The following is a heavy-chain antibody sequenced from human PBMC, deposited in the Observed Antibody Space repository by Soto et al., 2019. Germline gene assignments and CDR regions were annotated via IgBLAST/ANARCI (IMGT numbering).Heavy chain of an antibody. V-gene: IGHV3-33*01. CDR1: GFTFSSYG. J-gene: IGHJ4*02. CDR3: ARDGGYYYDGSGYCDY. D-gene: IGHD3-22*01. Sequence: GGSLRLSCAASGFTFSSYGMNWVRQAPGKGLEWVAVIWYDGSNKYYADSVKGRFTISRDNSKNTLYLQMNSLRAEDTAVYYCARDGGYYYDGSGYCDYWGQGPLVTVSS. CDR2: IWYDGSNK.